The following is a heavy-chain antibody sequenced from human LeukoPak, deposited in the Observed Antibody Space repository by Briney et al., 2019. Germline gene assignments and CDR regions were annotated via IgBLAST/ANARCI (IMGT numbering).Heavy chain of an antibody. CDR2: ISSDGSTT. D-gene: IGHD4-11*01. V-gene: IGHV3-74*01. CDR3: ARRDYFDP. J-gene: IGHJ5*02. CDR1: GFTFSGYW. Sequence: GGSLRLSCAASGFTFSGYWMHWNRQAPGKGLVWVSRISSDGSTTSYADPVKGRFTISRDNAKNTLYLQMNSLRAEDTAVYYCARRDYFDPWGQGTLVTVPS.